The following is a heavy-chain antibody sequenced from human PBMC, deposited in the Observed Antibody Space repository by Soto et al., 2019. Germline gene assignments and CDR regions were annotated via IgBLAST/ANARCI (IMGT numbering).Heavy chain of an antibody. Sequence: SQTLSLTCAISGDSVSSNSAAWNWIRQSPSRGLEWLGRTYYRSKWYNDYAVSVKSRITINPDTSKNQFSLQLNSVTPEDTAVYYCARERSFRESTENPRENWFDPWGQGTLVTVSS. CDR3: ARERSFRESTENPRENWFDP. CDR2: TYYRSKWYN. CDR1: GDSVSSNSAA. D-gene: IGHD3-10*01. V-gene: IGHV6-1*01. J-gene: IGHJ5*02.